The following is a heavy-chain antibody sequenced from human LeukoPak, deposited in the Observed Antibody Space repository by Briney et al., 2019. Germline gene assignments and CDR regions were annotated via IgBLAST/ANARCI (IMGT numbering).Heavy chain of an antibody. Sequence: SETLSLTCTVSGGSTSSSSYYWGWIRQPPGKGLEWVGSIYYSGSTYYNPSLKSRVTISVDTSKNQFSLKLSSVTAADTAVYYCAREGGDYGDYVSWFDPWGQGTLVTVSS. V-gene: IGHV4-39*02. CDR2: IYYSGST. J-gene: IGHJ5*02. D-gene: IGHD4-17*01. CDR1: GGSTSSSSYY. CDR3: AREGGDYGDYVSWFDP.